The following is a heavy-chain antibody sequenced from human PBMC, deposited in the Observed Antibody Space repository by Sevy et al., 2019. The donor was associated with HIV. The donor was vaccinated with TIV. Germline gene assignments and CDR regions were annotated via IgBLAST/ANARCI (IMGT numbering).Heavy chain of an antibody. CDR2: ITFSSNYI. V-gene: IGHV3-21*01. J-gene: IGHJ3*02. D-gene: IGHD6-13*01. CDR3: GRSWEQQLHDAFDI. CDR1: GFTFSTYN. Sequence: GGSLRLSCAASGFTFSTYNMNWVRQAPGKGLEWVSSITFSSNYIYYADSVKGRFTISRDNAKNSLYLQMNSLRAEDTSVYYCGRSWEQQLHDAFDIWGQGTMVTVSS.